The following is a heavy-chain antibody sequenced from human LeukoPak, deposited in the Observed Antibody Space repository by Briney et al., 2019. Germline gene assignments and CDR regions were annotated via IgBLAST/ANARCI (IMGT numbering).Heavy chain of an antibody. D-gene: IGHD3-10*01. V-gene: IGHV4-59*12. J-gene: IGHJ4*02. CDR2: IYAGGKT. Sequence: SGTLSLTCTVSGGSISSYYWTWIRQAPGKGLEWIGYIYAGGKTRSSPSLESRVSISVDTSKNQFSLKLTSVTAADTAVYYCARDPYYGKGFDYWGQGTLVTVSS. CDR3: ARDPYYGKGFDY. CDR1: GGSISSYY.